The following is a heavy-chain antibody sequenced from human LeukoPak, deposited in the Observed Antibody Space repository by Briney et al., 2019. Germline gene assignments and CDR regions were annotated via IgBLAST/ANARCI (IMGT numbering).Heavy chain of an antibody. CDR3: ASFEQPATNSYYFDY. V-gene: IGHV4-4*02. D-gene: IGHD6-13*01. Sequence: PSGTLSLTFAVSGGSISSSNWWSWVHQPPGKGLEWIEEIYHSGSTNYNPSLKSRVTISVDKSKNQFSLKLSSVTAADTAVYYCASFEQPATNSYYFDYWRQGTLVTVSS. J-gene: IGHJ4*02. CDR2: IYHSGST. CDR1: GGSISSSNW.